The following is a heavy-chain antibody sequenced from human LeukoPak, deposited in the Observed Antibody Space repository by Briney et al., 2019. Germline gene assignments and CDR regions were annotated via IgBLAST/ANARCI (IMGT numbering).Heavy chain of an antibody. CDR3: ARNNYGGHDAFDT. V-gene: IGHV1-69*13. CDR1: GGTFSSYA. J-gene: IGHJ3*02. D-gene: IGHD3-16*01. Sequence: SVKVSCKASGGTFSSYAISWVRQAPGQGLEWMGGIIPIFGTANYAQKFQGRVTITADESTSTAYMELSSLRSEDTAVYFCARNNYGGHDAFDTWGQGTLVTVSS. CDR2: IIPIFGTA.